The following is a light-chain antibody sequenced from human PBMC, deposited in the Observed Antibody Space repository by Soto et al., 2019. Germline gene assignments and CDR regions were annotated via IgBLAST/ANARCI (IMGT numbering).Light chain of an antibody. CDR3: QQYYSYPLT. J-gene: IGKJ4*01. Sequence: AIRMTQSPSSFSASTGDRVTITCRASQGISSYLAWYQQKPGKAPKLLIYAASTLQSGVQSRFSGSGSGTDLTLTISCLQSEDFATYYCQQYYSYPLTFGGGTKVEIK. CDR1: QGISSY. CDR2: AAS. V-gene: IGKV1-8*01.